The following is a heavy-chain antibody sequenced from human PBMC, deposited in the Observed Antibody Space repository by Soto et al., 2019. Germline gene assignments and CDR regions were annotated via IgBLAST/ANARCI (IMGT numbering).Heavy chain of an antibody. CDR1: GGSVRSNSYS. V-gene: IGHV4-39*07. Sequence: SETLSLTCPVSGGSVRSNSYSWGWVRQSPGKGLEWIGTIYSNDNTHYNPSLLSRVTISVDTSKNQFSLKLTSVTAADTAVYYCARDKITGLFDYWGQGTLVTSPQ. J-gene: IGHJ4*02. CDR3: ARDKITGLFDY. D-gene: IGHD2-8*02. CDR2: IYSNDNT.